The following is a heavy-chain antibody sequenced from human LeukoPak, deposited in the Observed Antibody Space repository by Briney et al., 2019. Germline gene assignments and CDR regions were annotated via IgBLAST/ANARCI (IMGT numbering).Heavy chain of an antibody. CDR1: GFTFSSYA. CDR2: ISWNSGSI. D-gene: IGHD1-7*01. J-gene: IGHJ4*02. CDR3: AKDRGGWNYGFDY. Sequence: GGPLRLSCAASGFTFSSYAMHWVRHAPGKGLEWVSGISWNSGSIGYADSVKGRFTISRDNAKNSLYLQMNSLRAEDTALYYCAKDRGGWNYGFDYWGQGTLVTVSS. V-gene: IGHV3-9*01.